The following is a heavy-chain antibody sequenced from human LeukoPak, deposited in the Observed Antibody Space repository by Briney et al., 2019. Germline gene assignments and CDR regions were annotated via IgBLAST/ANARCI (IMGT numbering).Heavy chain of an antibody. CDR1: GFTFSSYG. CDR2: IWYDGSNK. D-gene: IGHD3-3*01. Sequence: GRSLRLSCAASGFTFSSYGMHWVRQAPGKGLEWVAVIWYDGSNKYYADSVKGRFTISRDNSKNTLYLQMNSLRAEDTAVYYCARDNYDFWSGYYQYHYYYMDVWGKGTTVTVSS. J-gene: IGHJ6*03. CDR3: ARDNYDFWSGYYQYHYYYMDV. V-gene: IGHV3-33*01.